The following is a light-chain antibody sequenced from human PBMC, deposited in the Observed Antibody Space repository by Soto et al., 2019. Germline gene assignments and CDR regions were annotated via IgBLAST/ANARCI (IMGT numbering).Light chain of an antibody. CDR2: DAS. CDR1: QNINTW. J-gene: IGKJ2*01. V-gene: IGKV1-5*01. CDR3: HQYYGYPYT. Sequence: DIXMTQSPSTLSASIGDRITITCRASQNINTWLAWYQQKPGRAPKVLIYDASSLESGVPSRISGSGSGTEFILTISSLQLDDFATYYCHQYYGYPYTFGQGTKLEIK.